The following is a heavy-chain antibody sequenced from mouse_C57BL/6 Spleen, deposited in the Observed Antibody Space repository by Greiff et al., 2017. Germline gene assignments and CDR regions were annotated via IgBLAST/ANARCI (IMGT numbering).Heavy chain of an antibody. J-gene: IGHJ2*01. CDR3: ARGPYGYDETLFDD. CDR2: ISDGGSYT. CDR1: GFTFSSYA. D-gene: IGHD2-2*01. Sequence: EVQLQESGGGLVKPGGSLKLSCAASGFTFSSYAMSWVRQTPEKRLEWIATISDGGSYTYYPDNVKGQSTITRDNAKNNLYLQMSHLKSEDTAIYYCARGPYGYDETLFDDWGQGTTVTVSS. V-gene: IGHV5-4*01.